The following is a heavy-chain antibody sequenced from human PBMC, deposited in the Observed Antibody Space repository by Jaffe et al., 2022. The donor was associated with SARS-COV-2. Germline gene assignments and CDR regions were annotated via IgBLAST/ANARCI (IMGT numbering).Heavy chain of an antibody. Sequence: EVQLVESGGGLVQPGRSLRLSCAASGFTFDDYAMHWVRQAPGKGLEWVSGISWNSGSIGYADSVKGRFTISRDNAKNSLYLQMNSLRAEDTALYYCAKGWGRGYSGYDQLLGYYFDYWGQGTLVTVSS. J-gene: IGHJ4*02. CDR2: ISWNSGSI. CDR3: AKGWGRGYSGYDQLLGYYFDY. D-gene: IGHD5-12*01. V-gene: IGHV3-9*01. CDR1: GFTFDDYA.